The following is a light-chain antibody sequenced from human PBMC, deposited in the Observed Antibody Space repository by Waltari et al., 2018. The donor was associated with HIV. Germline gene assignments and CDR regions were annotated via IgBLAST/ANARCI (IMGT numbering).Light chain of an antibody. CDR2: DVS. J-gene: IGLJ1*01. CDR3: ISYTSGSTLNYV. Sequence: QSALTQPASVSGSPGQSITISCTGTSSDVGGYNYVSWYQQHPGKAPKLMIYDVSNRPPRVAQRFAGSRAGNTASLTVSVLRAAEDADYYFISYTSGSTLNYVFGTGTKVTVL. CDR1: SSDVGGYNY. V-gene: IGLV2-14*03.